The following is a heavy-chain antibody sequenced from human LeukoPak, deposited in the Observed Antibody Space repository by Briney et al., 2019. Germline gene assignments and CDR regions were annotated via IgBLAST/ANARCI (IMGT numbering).Heavy chain of an antibody. V-gene: IGHV4-34*01. D-gene: IGHD5-24*01. J-gene: IGHJ4*02. Sequence: SETLSLTCAVYGGSFSGYYWSWIRQPPGKGLEWIGEINHSGSTNYNPSLKSRVTISVDTSKNQFSLKLSSVTAADTAVYYCARDRDGYYYFDYWGQGALVTVSS. CDR2: INHSGST. CDR1: GGSFSGYY. CDR3: ARDRDGYYYFDY.